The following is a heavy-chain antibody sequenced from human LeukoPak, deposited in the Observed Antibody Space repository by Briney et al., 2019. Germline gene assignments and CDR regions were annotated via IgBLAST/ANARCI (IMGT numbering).Heavy chain of an antibody. CDR1: GGSISSTFYY. V-gene: IGHV4-39*07. D-gene: IGHD1-26*01. J-gene: IGHJ4*02. CDR3: ARESREDRPFDY. Sequence: SETLSLTCTVSGGSISSTFYYWGWIRQPPGKGLEWIGSINYSGSTYYNPSLKSRVTISVDTSKNQFSLKLSSVTAADTAVYYCARESREDRPFDYWGQGTLVTVSS. CDR2: INYSGST.